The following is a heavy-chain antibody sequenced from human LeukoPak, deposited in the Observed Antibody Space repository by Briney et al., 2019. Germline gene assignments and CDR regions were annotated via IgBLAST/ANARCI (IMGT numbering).Heavy chain of an antibody. D-gene: IGHD3-10*01. V-gene: IGHV5-51*01. CDR2: IYPGDSDT. CDR1: GYSFTSYW. J-gene: IGHJ4*02. CDR3: ARPPAYGSGSYYVDY. Sequence: GESLKISCKGSGYSFTSYWIGWVRQMPGKGLEWMGIIYPGDSDTRYSPSFQGQVTILADKSISTAYLQWSSLKASDTAMYYCARPPAYGSGSYYVDYWGQGTLVTVSS.